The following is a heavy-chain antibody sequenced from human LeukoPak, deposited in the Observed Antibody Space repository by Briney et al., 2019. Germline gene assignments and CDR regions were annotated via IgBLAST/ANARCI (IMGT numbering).Heavy chain of an antibody. Sequence: PGGSLRLSCAASGFTFSSYAMSWVRQAPGKGLEWVSAISGSGGSTYYADSVKGRSTISRDNSKNTLYLQMNSLRAEDTAVYYCAKIGRMYYYDSSGYNDYWGQGTLVTVSS. D-gene: IGHD3-22*01. V-gene: IGHV3-23*01. CDR1: GFTFSSYA. CDR2: ISGSGGST. J-gene: IGHJ4*02. CDR3: AKIGRMYYYDSSGYNDY.